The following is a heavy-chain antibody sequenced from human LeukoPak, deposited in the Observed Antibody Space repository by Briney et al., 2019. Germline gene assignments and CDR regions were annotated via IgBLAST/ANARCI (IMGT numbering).Heavy chain of an antibody. CDR1: GYSISSGYY. CDR3: ARLSFLGVAHPSY. Sequence: PSETLPLTCAVSGYSISSGYYWGWIRQPPGKGLEWIGSIYHSGSTYYNPSLKSRVTISVDTSKNQFSLKLSSVTAADTAVYYCARLSFLGVAHPSYWGQGTLVTVSS. V-gene: IGHV4-38-2*01. CDR2: IYHSGST. D-gene: IGHD3-3*01. J-gene: IGHJ4*02.